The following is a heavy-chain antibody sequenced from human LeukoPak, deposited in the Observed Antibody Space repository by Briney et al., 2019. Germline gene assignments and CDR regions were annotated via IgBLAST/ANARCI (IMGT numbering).Heavy chain of an antibody. V-gene: IGHV3-23*01. D-gene: IGHD6-19*01. CDR1: GFTFSTYA. J-gene: IGHJ4*02. Sequence: GGSLRLSCAAPGFTFSTYAMNWVRQASAKGLEWVSTIGGGGPTTDYADSVKDRFTISRDNSKNTLYLQMNSLRAEDTAVYFCARGFLGGTDQYFDSWGQGTLVTVSS. CDR3: ARGFLGGTDQYFDS. CDR2: IGGGGPTT.